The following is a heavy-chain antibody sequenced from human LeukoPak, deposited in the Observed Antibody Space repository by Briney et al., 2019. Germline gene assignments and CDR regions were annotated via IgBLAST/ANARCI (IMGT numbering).Heavy chain of an antibody. CDR3: AREQLLYPFNAFDI. J-gene: IGHJ3*02. V-gene: IGHV4-31*03. CDR1: GGPISSGGYY. Sequence: SQTLSLTCTVSGGPISSGGYYWSWIRQHPGKGLEWIGYIYYSGSTYYNPSLKSRVTISVDTSKNQFSLKLSSVTAADTAVYYCAREQLLYPFNAFDIWGQGTMVTVSS. D-gene: IGHD2-2*02. CDR2: IYYSGST.